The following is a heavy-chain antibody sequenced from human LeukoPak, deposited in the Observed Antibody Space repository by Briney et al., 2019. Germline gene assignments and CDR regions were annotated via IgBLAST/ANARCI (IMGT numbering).Heavy chain of an antibody. CDR3: ARNKGSYAFFDY. V-gene: IGHV4-61*02. CDR2: IYTSGST. J-gene: IGHJ4*02. D-gene: IGHD1-26*01. CDR1: GGSISSGSYY. Sequence: PSQTLSLTCTVSGGSISSGSYYWSWIRQPAGKGLEWIGRIYTSGSTNYNPSLKSRVTISVDTSKNQFSLKLSSVTAADTAVYYCARNKGSYAFFDYWGQGTLVTVSS.